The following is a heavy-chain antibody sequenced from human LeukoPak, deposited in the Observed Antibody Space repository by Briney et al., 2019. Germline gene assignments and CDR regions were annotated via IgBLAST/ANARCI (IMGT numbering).Heavy chain of an antibody. CDR1: GGSISSGDYY. V-gene: IGHV4-30-4*08. CDR3: ARDARYSSSPAFDY. CDR2: IYDSGST. J-gene: IGHJ4*02. Sequence: TLSLTCTVSGGSISSGDYYGGWIRHPPGKGLEWIGYIYDSGSTYYNPSLKSRVTISVDTSKNQSSLKLSSVTAADTAVYYCARDARYSSSPAFDYWGQGTLVTVSS. D-gene: IGHD6-6*01.